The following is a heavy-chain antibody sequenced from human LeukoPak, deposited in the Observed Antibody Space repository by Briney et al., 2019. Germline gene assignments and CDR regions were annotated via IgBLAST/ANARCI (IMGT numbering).Heavy chain of an antibody. CDR2: INPSGGST. V-gene: IGHV1-46*01. D-gene: IGHD4-11*01. CDR3: ARYSNYGIDP. CDR1: GNTLFIYH. J-gene: IGHJ5*02. Sequence: ASVKVSCKASGNTLFIYHLHWVRQAPGQGLEWMGIINPSGGSTSYAQKFLGRVTMTRDTSTSTIYMELSSLRSEDTAVYYCARYSNYGIDPWGQGTLVTVSS.